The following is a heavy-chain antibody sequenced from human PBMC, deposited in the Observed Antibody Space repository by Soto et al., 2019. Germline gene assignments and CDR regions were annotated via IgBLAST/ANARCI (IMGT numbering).Heavy chain of an antibody. V-gene: IGHV2-5*02. J-gene: IGHJ3*01. CDR2: IYWDDDE. CDR3: AHSYSSSPDDGFDV. Sequence: QITLKESGQTLVKPTQILTLTCTLSGFSLTTRGVGVGWIRQPPGEALEWLALIYWDDDERYSPSLRSRLTIAEDTAKNQVVLTMTNMEPVDTGTYYCAHSYSSSPDDGFDVWGQGTRVTVSS. CDR1: GFSLTTRGVG. D-gene: IGHD6-6*01.